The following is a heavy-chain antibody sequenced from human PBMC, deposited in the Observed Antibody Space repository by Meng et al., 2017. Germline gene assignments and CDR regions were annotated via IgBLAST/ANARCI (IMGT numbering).Heavy chain of an antibody. D-gene: IGHD6-19*01. J-gene: IGHJ4*02. CDR3: ARDLFAGQWLADY. Sequence: GGSLRLSCAASGFTFSSYGMHWVRQAPGKGLEWVAVIWYDGSNKYYADSVKGRFTISRDNSKNTLYLQMNSLRAEDTAVYYCARDLFAGQWLADYWGQGTLVTSPQ. V-gene: IGHV3-33*01. CDR2: IWYDGSNK. CDR1: GFTFSSYG.